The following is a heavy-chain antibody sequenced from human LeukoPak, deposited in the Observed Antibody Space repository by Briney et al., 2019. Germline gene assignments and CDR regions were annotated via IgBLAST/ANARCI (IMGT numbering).Heavy chain of an antibody. V-gene: IGHV3-7*01. CDR1: GFTFSSYW. CDR3: ARATDYYYYYMDV. CDR2: IKQDGSEK. J-gene: IGHJ6*03. Sequence: PGGSLRLSCAASGFTFSSYWMSWVRQAPGTGLEWVANIKQDGSEKYYVDSVKGRFTISRDNAKNSLYLQMNSLRAEDTAVYYCARATDYYYYYMDVWGKGTTVTVSS.